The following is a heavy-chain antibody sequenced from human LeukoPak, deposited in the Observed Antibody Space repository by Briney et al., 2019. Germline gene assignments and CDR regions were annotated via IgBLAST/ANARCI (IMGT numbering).Heavy chain of an antibody. CDR1: GFTFSIYG. V-gene: IGHV3-23*01. Sequence: GSLRLSCAASGFTFSIYGMSWVRQAPGKGLEWVSGSRGNGGSSHYADSVKGRFTISRDNSKNTLYLQMNSLRAEDTAVYYCADPAGGFDYWGQGTLVTVSS. D-gene: IGHD3-16*01. CDR2: SRGNGGSS. CDR3: ADPAGGFDY. J-gene: IGHJ4*02.